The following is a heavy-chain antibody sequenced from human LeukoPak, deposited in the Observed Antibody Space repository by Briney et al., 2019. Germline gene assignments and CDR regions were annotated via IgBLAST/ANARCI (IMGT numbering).Heavy chain of an antibody. CDR1: GFTFSSFG. D-gene: IGHD3-22*01. J-gene: IGHJ4*02. V-gene: IGHV3-7*01. Sequence: GGSLRLSCAASGFTFSSFGMSWVRQAPGKGLEWVANIKQDGSEKYYVDSVKGRFTISRDNAKNSLYLQMNSLRAEDTAVYYCARDRYYDSSGYYRPLDYWGQGTLVTVSS. CDR3: ARDRYYDSSGYYRPLDY. CDR2: IKQDGSEK.